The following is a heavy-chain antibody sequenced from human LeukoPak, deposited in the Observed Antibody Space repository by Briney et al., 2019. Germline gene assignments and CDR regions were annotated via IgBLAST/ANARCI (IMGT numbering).Heavy chain of an antibody. J-gene: IGHJ4*02. V-gene: IGHV5-10-1*01. D-gene: IGHD3-10*01. CDR3: ARHYYGSGSYSHFDY. CDR1: GYSFDNYW. CDR2: IDLSDSYT. Sequence: GESLKISCKGSGYSFDNYWITWLRQMPGKGLEWMGKIDLSDSYTNYSPSFQGHVTISADKSISTAYQQWSSLKASDSAMYYCARHYYGSGSYSHFDYWGQGTLVTVSS.